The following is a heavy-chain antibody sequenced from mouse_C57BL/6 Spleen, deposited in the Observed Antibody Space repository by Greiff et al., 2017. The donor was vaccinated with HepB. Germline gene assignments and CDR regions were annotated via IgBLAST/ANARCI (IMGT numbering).Heavy chain of an antibody. D-gene: IGHD1-1*01. J-gene: IGHJ1*03. CDR2: IYPGDGDT. V-gene: IGHV1-82*01. Sequence: QVQLKESGPELVKPGASVKISCKASGYAFSSSWMNWVKQRPGKGLEWIGRIYPGDGDTNYNGKFKGKATLTADKSSSTAYMQLSSLTSEDSAVYFCARYYGSSSLDVWGTGTTVTVSS. CDR1: GYAFSSSW. CDR3: ARYYGSSSLDV.